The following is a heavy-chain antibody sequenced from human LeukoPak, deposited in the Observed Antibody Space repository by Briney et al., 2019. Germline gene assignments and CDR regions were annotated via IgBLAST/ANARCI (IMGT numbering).Heavy chain of an antibody. D-gene: IGHD3-22*01. V-gene: IGHV4-39*07. CDR3: ARDRALDSSGYWVQDY. J-gene: IGHJ4*02. Sequence: KPSETLSLTCTVSGGSISSSSYYWGWIRQPPGKGLEWIGRIYTSGSTNYNPSLKSRVTMSVDTSKNQFSLKLSSVTAADTAVYYCARDRALDSSGYWVQDYWGQGTLVTVSS. CDR1: GGSISSSSYY. CDR2: IYTSGST.